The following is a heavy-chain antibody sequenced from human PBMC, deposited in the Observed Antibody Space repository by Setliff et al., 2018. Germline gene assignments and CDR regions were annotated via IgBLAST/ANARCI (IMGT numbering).Heavy chain of an antibody. CDR3: AKERYFDWFFED. V-gene: IGHV4-61*02. CDR2: IHASGSP. D-gene: IGHD3-9*01. J-gene: IGHJ4*02. CDR1: GGSITRGSFY. Sequence: LSLTCPVSGGSITRGSFYWSWIRQSDGKRLEWIGRIHASGSPNYNPSMKSRVTISLDPSANQFSLNLSSVTAADTAFYYCAKERYFDWFFEDWGQGTLVTVSS.